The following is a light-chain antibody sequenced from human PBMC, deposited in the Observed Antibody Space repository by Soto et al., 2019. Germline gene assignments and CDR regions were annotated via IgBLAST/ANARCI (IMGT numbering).Light chain of an antibody. CDR3: QQSYSTPQT. Sequence: DIQMTQAPSSLSASVGDRVTITCRAGQSISSYLNWYQQKPGKAPKLLIYAASSLQSGVPSRFSGSGSGTDFTLTISSLQPEDFATYYCQQSYSTPQTFGQGTKA. J-gene: IGKJ1*01. V-gene: IGKV1-39*01. CDR1: QSISSY. CDR2: AAS.